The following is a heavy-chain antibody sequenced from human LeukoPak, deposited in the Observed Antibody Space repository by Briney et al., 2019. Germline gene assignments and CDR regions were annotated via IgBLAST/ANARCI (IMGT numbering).Heavy chain of an antibody. CDR2: ISSGGSTM. CDR3: ARSDTGYGSGSYSAKH. J-gene: IGHJ1*01. V-gene: IGHV3-48*01. CDR1: GFTFSSYS. Sequence: GGSLRLSCAACGFTFSSYSMAWVRQAPGKGLEWLSFISSGGSTMYYADSVKGRFTISRDKAQNSLYLQMNSLRAEDTAVYYCARSDTGYGSGSYSAKHWGQGTLVTVSS. D-gene: IGHD3-10*01.